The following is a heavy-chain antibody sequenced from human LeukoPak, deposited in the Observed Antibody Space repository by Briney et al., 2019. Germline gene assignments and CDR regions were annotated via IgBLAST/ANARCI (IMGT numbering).Heavy chain of an antibody. CDR3: ARALGYCTNGVCSSG. J-gene: IGHJ4*02. CDR1: GFTFSSYW. V-gene: IGHV3-74*01. D-gene: IGHD2-8*01. Sequence: GGSLRLSCAASGFTFSSYWMHWVRQAPGKGLVWVSRINSDGSSTSYADSVKGRFTISRDNAKNTLYLQMNSLRAEDTAVCYCARALGYCTNGVCSSGWGQGTLVTVSS. CDR2: INSDGSST.